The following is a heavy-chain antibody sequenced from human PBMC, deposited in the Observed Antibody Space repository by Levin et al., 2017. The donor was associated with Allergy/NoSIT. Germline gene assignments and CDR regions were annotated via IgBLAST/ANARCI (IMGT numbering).Heavy chain of an antibody. CDR3: ARQRFSSGPHGWFDP. Sequence: PSQTLSLTCTVSGGSISSSSYYWGWIRQPPGKGLEWIESIYYSGTAYYNPSLKGRVTISVDTSKNQFSLKLSSVTAADTAVYYCARQRFSSGPHGWFDPWGQGTLVTVSS. V-gene: IGHV4-39*01. CDR1: GGSISSSSYY. J-gene: IGHJ5*02. D-gene: IGHD6-19*01. CDR2: IYYSGTA.